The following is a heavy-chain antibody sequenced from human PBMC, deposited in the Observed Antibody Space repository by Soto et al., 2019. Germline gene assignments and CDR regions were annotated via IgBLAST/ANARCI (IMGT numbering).Heavy chain of an antibody. D-gene: IGHD2-15*01. CDR2: ISSSSSYI. CDR3: ARLGGYCSGGRCPYGMDV. Sequence: GGSLRLSCAASGFTFSSYSMNWVRQAPGKGLEWVSSISSSSSYIYYADSVKGRFTISRDNAKNSLYLQMNSLRAEDTAVYYCARLGGYCSGGRCPYGMDVWGQGTTVTVSS. CDR1: GFTFSSYS. V-gene: IGHV3-21*01. J-gene: IGHJ6*02.